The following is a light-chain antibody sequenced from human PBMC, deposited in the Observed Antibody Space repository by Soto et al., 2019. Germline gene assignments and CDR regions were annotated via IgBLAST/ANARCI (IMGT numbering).Light chain of an antibody. CDR2: GAS. V-gene: IGKV3-15*01. CDR1: QSVSSK. CDR3: QQYNNWPPNT. Sequence: IVMTQSPATLSVAPWEIATLSCSASQSVSSKLSWYQQKPGQAPRLLIYGASTRATGIPARFSGSGSGTEFTLTISSLQSEDFAVYYCQQYNNWPPNTFGQGTKVDI. J-gene: IGKJ1*01.